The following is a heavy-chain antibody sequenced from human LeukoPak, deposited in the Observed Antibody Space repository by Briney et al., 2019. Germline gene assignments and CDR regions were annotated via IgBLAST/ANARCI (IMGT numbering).Heavy chain of an antibody. J-gene: IGHJ5*02. CDR3: ARPKYSNSYYWFDP. D-gene: IGHD2-2*01. V-gene: IGHV3-23*01. CDR2: ISGFGGST. CDR1: GFTFSDYA. Sequence: PGGSLRLSCAASGFTFSDYAMTWVRQAPGKGLEWVSGISGFGGSTYYADSMKGRFTISRDNPKNTLFLQMHSLRADDTAVYYCARPKYSNSYYWFDPWGQGTLVTVSS.